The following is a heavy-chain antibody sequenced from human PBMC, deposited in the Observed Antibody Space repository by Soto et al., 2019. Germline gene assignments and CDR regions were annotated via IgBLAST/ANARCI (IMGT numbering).Heavy chain of an antibody. CDR1: GGSISSYY. J-gene: IGHJ4*02. D-gene: IGHD6-13*01. V-gene: IGHV4-59*08. Sequence: SETLSLTCTVSGGSISSYYWSWIRQPPGKGLEWIGYIYYSGSTNYNPSLKSRVTISVDTSKDRFSLKLSSVTAADTAVYYCARQGYSSSWAPFDYWGQGTLVTVSS. CDR3: ARQGYSSSWAPFDY. CDR2: IYYSGST.